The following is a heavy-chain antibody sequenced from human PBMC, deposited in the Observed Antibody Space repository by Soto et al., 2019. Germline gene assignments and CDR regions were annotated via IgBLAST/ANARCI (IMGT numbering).Heavy chain of an antibody. CDR3: ATRRNYIEFLPDI. CDR2: IRSKAFREAT. CDR1: GFAFDDYT. J-gene: IGHJ3*02. V-gene: IGHV3-49*03. D-gene: IGHD1-7*01. Sequence: GGSLRLSCAASGFAFDDYTVNWFRQAPWKGLEWVAFIRSKAFREATHFAASVKGRFTLSRDDSKSIVYLQMNSLKTDDTALYFCATRRNYIEFLPDILGQGILLTVSS.